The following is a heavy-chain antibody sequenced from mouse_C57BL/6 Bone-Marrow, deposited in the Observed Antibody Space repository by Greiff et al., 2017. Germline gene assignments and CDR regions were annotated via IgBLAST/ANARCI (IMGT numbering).Heavy chain of an antibody. CDR3: ARSYDGPSVAY. D-gene: IGHD2-3*01. J-gene: IGHJ3*01. CDR2: IDPSDSYT. V-gene: IGHV1-50*01. Sequence: VQLQQPGAELVKPGASVKLSCKASGYTFTSYWMQWVKQRPGQGLEWIGEIDPSDSYTNYNQKFKGKATLTVDTSSSTAYMQLSSLTSEDSAVYYCARSYDGPSVAYWGQGTLVTVSA. CDR1: GYTFTSYW.